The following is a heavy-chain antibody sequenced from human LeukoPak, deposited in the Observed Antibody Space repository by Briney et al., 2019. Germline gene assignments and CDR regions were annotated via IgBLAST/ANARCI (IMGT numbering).Heavy chain of an antibody. J-gene: IGHJ6*02. V-gene: IGHV3-21*01. CDR3: ARDFASGMDV. Sequence: PGGSLRLSCAASGFAFSSYSMNWVRQAPGKGLEWVSSISSSSSYIYYADSVKGRFTISRDNAKNSLYLQMNSLRAEDTAVYYCARDFASGMDVWGQGTTVTVSS. D-gene: IGHD3-3*01. CDR2: ISSSSSYI. CDR1: GFAFSSYS.